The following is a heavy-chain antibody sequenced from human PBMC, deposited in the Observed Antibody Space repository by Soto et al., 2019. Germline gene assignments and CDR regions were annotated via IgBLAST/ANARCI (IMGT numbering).Heavy chain of an antibody. V-gene: IGHV3-30*18. D-gene: IGHD3-22*01. CDR2: VLYDGRNK. CDR3: AKAGYYESSGYYERDY. CDR1: GFTFSSYG. J-gene: IGHJ4*02. Sequence: QVQLVESGGGVVQPGRSLRLSCAASGFTFSSYGMHWVRQAPGKGLEWVAVVLYDGRNKYYADSVKGRFTISRDNSKNTVYLQMNSLRAEDTAVYYCAKAGYYESSGYYERDYWGQGTLVTVSS.